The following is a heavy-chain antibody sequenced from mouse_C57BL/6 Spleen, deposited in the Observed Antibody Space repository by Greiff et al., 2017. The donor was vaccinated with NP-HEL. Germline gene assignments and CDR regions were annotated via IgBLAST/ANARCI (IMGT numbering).Heavy chain of an antibody. J-gene: IGHJ1*03. CDR2: INPNNGGT. D-gene: IGHD1-1*01. CDR1: GYTFTDYY. CDR3: ARKCYGSSYCWYFDV. V-gene: IGHV1-26*01. Sequence: EVQLQQSGPELVKPGASVKISCKASGYTFTDYYMNWVKQSHGKSLEWIGDINPNNGGTSYNQKFKGKATLTVDKSSSTAYMELRSLTSEDSAVYYCARKCYGSSYCWYFDVWGTGTTVTVSS.